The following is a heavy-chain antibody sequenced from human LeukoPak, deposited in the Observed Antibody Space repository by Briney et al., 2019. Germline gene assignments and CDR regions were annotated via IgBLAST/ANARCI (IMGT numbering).Heavy chain of an antibody. CDR3: TNLMPAAIYYYGMDV. V-gene: IGHV3-15*01. CDR1: GFTFSNAW. Sequence: GGSLRLSCAASGFTFSNAWMSWVRQAPGKGLEWVGRIKSKTDGGTTDYAAPVKGRFTISRDDSKNTLYLQMNSLKTEDTAVYYCTNLMPAAIYYYGMDVWGQGTTVTASS. D-gene: IGHD2-2*01. CDR2: IKSKTDGGTT. J-gene: IGHJ6*02.